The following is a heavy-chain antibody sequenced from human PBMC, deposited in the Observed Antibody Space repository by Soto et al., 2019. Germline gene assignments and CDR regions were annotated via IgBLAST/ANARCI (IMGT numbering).Heavy chain of an antibody. Sequence: SETLSLTCGLSGSLPVGSLSTYFWTWIRQPPGKGLEWIGEINHSGSPNYSPSLRGRVTISLDTSKKQFSLNLSSETAADTAVYFCARARFSQWSQDYYGLDVWGQGTTVTVSS. D-gene: IGHD3-3*01. CDR3: ARARFSQWSQDYYGLDV. CDR2: INHSGSP. CDR1: GSLPVGSLSTYF. J-gene: IGHJ6*02. V-gene: IGHV4-34*01.